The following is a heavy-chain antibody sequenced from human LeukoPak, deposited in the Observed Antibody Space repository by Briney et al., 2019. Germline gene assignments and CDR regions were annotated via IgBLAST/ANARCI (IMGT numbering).Heavy chain of an antibody. D-gene: IGHD3-22*01. V-gene: IGHV3-11*01. Sequence: GGSLRLSCEASGFTFRKHYMSWIRQAPGRGPEWVAYIGASGSTRYYRDSVNGRFTISRDNAKTSLHLQMNSLRAEDTAVYYCAKDLREWYYDPNGNYFSYGMDVWGQGTTVVVSS. CDR1: GFTFRKHY. CDR3: AKDLREWYYDPNGNYFSYGMDV. CDR2: IGASGSTR. J-gene: IGHJ6*02.